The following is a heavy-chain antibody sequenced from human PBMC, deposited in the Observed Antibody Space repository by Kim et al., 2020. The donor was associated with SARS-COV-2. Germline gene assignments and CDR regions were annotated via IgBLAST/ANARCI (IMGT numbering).Heavy chain of an antibody. CDR2: IDQSGST. D-gene: IGHD3-22*01. J-gene: IGHJ4*02. Sequence: GSLRLSCAASGFTVSSNYMSWIRQSPGKGLEWIGEIDQSGSTNYNPSLKSRVTISADTSKNQFSLKLSSVTAADTAVYYCARGRGGITMIVVVITAAEYYFDSWGQGTPVTVSS. CDR1: GFTVSSNY. CDR3: ARGRGGITMIVVVITAAEYYFDS. V-gene: IGHV4-34*01.